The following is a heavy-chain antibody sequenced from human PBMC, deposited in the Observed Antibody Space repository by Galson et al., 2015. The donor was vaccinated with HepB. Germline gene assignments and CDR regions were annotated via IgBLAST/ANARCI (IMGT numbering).Heavy chain of an antibody. J-gene: IGHJ4*02. CDR3: ARDLGDSGWSPVDY. D-gene: IGHD6-19*01. CDR2: IWHDGNQK. V-gene: IGHV3-33*01. CDR1: GFIFSSYG. Sequence: SLRLSCAVSGFIFSSYGMHWVRQAPGKGLEWVAVIWHDGNQKFYADSVKGRFTISRDNSKNTLYLQMNSLKAEDTAVYYCARDLGDSGWSPVDYWGQGTLVTVSS.